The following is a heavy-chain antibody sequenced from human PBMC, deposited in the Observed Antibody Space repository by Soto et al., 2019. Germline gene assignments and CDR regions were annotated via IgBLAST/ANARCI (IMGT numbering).Heavy chain of an antibody. CDR2: IYNTGST. Sequence: QLQLQESGSGLVKPSQTLSLTCAVSGGSISSGGYSWSWMRRPPRKGLEWIGYIYNTGSTYHHPSLKRRVTISVDRSKKQFPLKLSSVTAADTAVYDCARLSDVRGQGTTVTVPS. J-gene: IGHJ6*02. CDR3: ARLSDV. V-gene: IGHV4-30-2*01. CDR1: GGSISSGGYS.